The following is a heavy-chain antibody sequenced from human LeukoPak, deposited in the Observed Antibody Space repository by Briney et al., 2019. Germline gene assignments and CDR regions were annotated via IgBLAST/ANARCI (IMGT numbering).Heavy chain of an antibody. CDR1: GFTFSSYS. D-gene: IGHD1-26*01. CDR3: ARAPPAPVGATSPDY. Sequence: GGSLRLSCAASGFTFSSYSMNWVRQAPGKGLEWVSSISSSSSYIYYADSVKGRFTISRDNAKNSLYLQMNSLRAEDTAVYYCARAPPAPVGATSPDYWGQGTLVTVSS. V-gene: IGHV3-21*01. J-gene: IGHJ4*02. CDR2: ISSSSSYI.